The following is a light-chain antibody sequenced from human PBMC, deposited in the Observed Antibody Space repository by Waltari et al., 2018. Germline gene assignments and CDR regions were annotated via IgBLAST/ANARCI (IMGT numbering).Light chain of an antibody. Sequence: QPALTQPASVSGSPGQSITIPCTGRSSDLGGYDYVALDQQHPGKAPKLIIYDVTKRPSGISSRFSGSKSGNTASLTISGLQAEDEADYYCSSYTTNKTPVIGGGTKVTVL. V-gene: IGLV2-14*03. CDR1: SSDLGGYDY. CDR3: SSYTTNKTPV. J-gene: IGLJ2*01. CDR2: DVT.